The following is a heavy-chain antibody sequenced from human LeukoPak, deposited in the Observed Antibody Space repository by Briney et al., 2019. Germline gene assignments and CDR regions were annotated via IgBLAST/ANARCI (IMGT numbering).Heavy chain of an antibody. CDR1: GGSFSGYY. CDR3: ARTTEGYAGGPGYSYYYYYMDV. D-gene: IGHD5-12*01. CDR2: IHYSGST. V-gene: IGHV4-59*01. Sequence: ETLSLTCAVYGGSFSGYYWSWIRQPPGKGLEWIGYIHYSGSTHYNPSLKSRVTISVDTSKNQVSLKLRSVTAADTAVYYCARTTEGYAGGPGYSYYYYYMDVWGKGTTVTVSS. J-gene: IGHJ6*03.